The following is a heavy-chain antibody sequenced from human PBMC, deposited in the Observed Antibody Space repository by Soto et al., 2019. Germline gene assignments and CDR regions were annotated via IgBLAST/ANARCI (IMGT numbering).Heavy chain of an antibody. V-gene: IGHV4-38-2*01. Sequence: TLSLTCAVSGYSISSGYYWGWIRQPPGKGLEWIGSTYHSGSTYYNPSLKSRVTISVGTSKNQFSLKLSSVTAADTAVYYCARTTAMVFEGLGDFDYWGQGTLVTVSS. CDR1: GYSISSGYY. J-gene: IGHJ4*02. CDR2: TYHSGST. CDR3: ARTTAMVFEGLGDFDY. D-gene: IGHD5-18*01.